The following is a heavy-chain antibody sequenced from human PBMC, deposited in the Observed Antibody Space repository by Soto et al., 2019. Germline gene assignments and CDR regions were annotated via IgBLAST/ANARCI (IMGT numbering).Heavy chain of an antibody. CDR2: ISYEGTAK. CDR1: EFSFSDYG. D-gene: IGHD1-26*01. V-gene: IGHV3-30*18. CDR3: AKGASYRMFYY. J-gene: IGHJ4*02. Sequence: QVQLVESGGGVGQPGMSLRLSCAASEFSFSDYGMHWVRQAPGKGLEWVAVISYEGTAKYYADSVKGRFTISRDNSKNTLFLQMNNLRSEDTAVYYCAKGASYRMFYYWGQGTLVTVSS.